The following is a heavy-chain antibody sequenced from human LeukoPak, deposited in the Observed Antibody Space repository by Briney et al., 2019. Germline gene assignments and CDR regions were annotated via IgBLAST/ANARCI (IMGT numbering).Heavy chain of an antibody. CDR2: INHSGST. CDR3: ARESKSWVRGVTNFDY. D-gene: IGHD3-10*01. V-gene: IGHV4-34*01. Sequence: PSENLSLTCAVYGGSFSGYYWSWIRQPPGKGLEWIGEINHSGSTNYNPSLKSRVTISVDTSKNQFSLKLSSVTAADTAVYYCARESKSWVRGVTNFDYWGQGTLVTVSS. J-gene: IGHJ4*02. CDR1: GGSFSGYY.